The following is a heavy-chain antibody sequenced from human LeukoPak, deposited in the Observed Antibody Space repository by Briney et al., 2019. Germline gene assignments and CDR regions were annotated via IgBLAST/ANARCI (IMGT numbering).Heavy chain of an antibody. CDR2: IWYDGSNK. D-gene: IGHD3-16*01. J-gene: IGHJ4*02. CDR3: ARDGASREQFDY. CDR1: GFTFSSYG. Sequence: GGSLRLSCAASGFTFSSYGMHWVRQAPGKGLEWVAVIWYDGSNKYYADSVKGRFTISRDNSKNTLYLQMNSLRAEDTAVYYCARDGASREQFDYWGQGTLVTVSS. V-gene: IGHV3-33*01.